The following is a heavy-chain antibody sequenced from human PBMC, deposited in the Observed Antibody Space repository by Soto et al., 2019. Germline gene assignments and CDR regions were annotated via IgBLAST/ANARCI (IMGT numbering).Heavy chain of an antibody. Sequence: QVQLVQYGGEVKKPGASVKVSCKASGYTIYTHGMSWERQAPGQGLEWMGWISSTGYTDKAQKLQVRVAMTTDTSTSTAYMELRSLRSDDTAVYYCARLQGSGNLDRWRQGTLVTVSS. CDR2: ISSTGYT. D-gene: IGHD3-10*01. V-gene: IGHV1-18*01. CDR1: GYTIYTHG. J-gene: IGHJ5*02. CDR3: ARLQGSGNLDR.